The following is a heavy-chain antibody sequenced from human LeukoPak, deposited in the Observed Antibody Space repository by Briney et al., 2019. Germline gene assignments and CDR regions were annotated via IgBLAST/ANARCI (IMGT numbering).Heavy chain of an antibody. CDR1: GGSISSSNW. V-gene: IGHV4-4*02. J-gene: IGHJ4*02. CDR2: VYHSGST. Sequence: QPSETLSLTGAVSGGSISSSNWWSWVRQPPGKGLEWIGEVYHSGSTNYNPSLKSRVTISVDKSKNQFSLKLSSVTAADTAVYYCARSGGDYLYYFDYWGQGTLVTVSS. D-gene: IGHD4-17*01. CDR3: ARSGGDYLYYFDY.